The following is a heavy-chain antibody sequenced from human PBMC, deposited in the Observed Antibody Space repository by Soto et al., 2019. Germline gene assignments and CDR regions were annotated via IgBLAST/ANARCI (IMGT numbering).Heavy chain of an antibody. D-gene: IGHD3-3*01. J-gene: IGHJ4*02. Sequence: PEGSLRLSCAVTGLNFDDFAMHWVRQAPGKGLEWVSGITWSSRVLSYAYFVKSRITISRDNARNSPYLQMDSLPDEDTALYYCAKGQDDFLCQYYFDSWGQGTLVTVSS. CDR3: AKGQDDFLCQYYFDS. CDR2: ITWSSRVL. V-gene: IGHV3-9*01. CDR1: GLNFDDFA.